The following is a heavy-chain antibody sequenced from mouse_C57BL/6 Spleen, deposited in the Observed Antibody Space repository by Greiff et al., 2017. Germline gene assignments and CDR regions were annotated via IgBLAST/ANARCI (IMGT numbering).Heavy chain of an antibody. V-gene: IGHV1-82*01. CDR3: ARAFYGSGDY. Sequence: VQLQQSGPELVKPGASVKISCKASGYAFRSSWMNWVKQRPGKGLEWIGRIYPGDGDTNYNGKFKGKATLTADKSSSTAYMQLSSLTSEDSAVYFCARAFYGSGDYWGQGTTLTVSS. D-gene: IGHD1-1*01. CDR2: IYPGDGDT. J-gene: IGHJ2*01. CDR1: GYAFRSSW.